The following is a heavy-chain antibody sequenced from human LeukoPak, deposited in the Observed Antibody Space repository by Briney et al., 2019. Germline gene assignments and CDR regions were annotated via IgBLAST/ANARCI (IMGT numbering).Heavy chain of an antibody. CDR1: GGSISHYY. CDR2: IYYSDMYNSGST. V-gene: IGHV4-59*01. J-gene: IGHJ4*02. Sequence: SETLSLTCIVSGGSISHYYWSWIRQPPGKGLEWIGYIYYSDMYNSGSTNYNPSVKSRVTISVDKSKNQFSLKLTSVTAADTAVYYCARALDRSGWYVDYWGQGTLVTVSS. CDR3: ARALDRSGWYVDY. D-gene: IGHD6-19*01.